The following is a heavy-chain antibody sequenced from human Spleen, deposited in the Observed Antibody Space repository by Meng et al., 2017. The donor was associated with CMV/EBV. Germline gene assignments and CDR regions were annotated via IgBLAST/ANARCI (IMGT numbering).Heavy chain of an antibody. Sequence: ASVKVSCKASGYTFTGYYMHWVRQAPGQGLEWMGWINPNGGGTNYAQKFQGRVTMTRDTSISTAYMELSRLRSDDTAVYYCARDLLFCSSTSCYTGGDYYYGMDVWGQGTTVTVSS. CDR1: GYTFTGYY. CDR3: ARDLLFCSSTSCYTGGDYYYGMDV. D-gene: IGHD2-2*02. CDR2: INPNGGGT. V-gene: IGHV1-2*02. J-gene: IGHJ6*02.